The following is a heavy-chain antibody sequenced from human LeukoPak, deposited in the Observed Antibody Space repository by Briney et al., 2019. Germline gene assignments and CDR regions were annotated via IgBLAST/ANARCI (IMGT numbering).Heavy chain of an antibody. V-gene: IGHV1-2*02. CDR3: AARGNEYSSYYFDY. CDR1: GYTFTGYY. J-gene: IGHJ4*02. CDR2: INPNSGGT. D-gene: IGHD6-6*01. Sequence: ASVKVSCKASGYTFTGYYMHWVRQAPGQGLEWMGWINPNSGGTNYAQKFQERVTITRDMSTSTAYMELSSLRSEDTAVYYCAARGNEYSSYYFDYWGQGTLVTVSS.